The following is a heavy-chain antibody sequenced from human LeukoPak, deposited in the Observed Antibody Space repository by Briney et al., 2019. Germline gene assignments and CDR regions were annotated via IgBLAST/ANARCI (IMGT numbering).Heavy chain of an antibody. D-gene: IGHD6-13*01. CDR2: ISSSGSTI. CDR1: GFTFSSYE. V-gene: IGHV3-48*03. CDR3: ASIGKLVRGFDY. Sequence: PGGSLRLSCAASGFTFSSYEMNWVRQAPGKELEWVSYISSSGSTIYYADSVKGRFTISRDNAKNSLYLQMNSLRAEDTAVYYCASIGKLVRGFDYWGQGTLVTVSS. J-gene: IGHJ4*02.